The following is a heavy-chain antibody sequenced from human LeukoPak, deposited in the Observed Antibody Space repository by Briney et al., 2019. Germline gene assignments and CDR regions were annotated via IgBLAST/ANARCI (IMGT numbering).Heavy chain of an antibody. V-gene: IGHV1-8*02. CDR2: MNPNSGNT. Sequence: ASVKVSCKASGYTFTSYYMHWVRQAPGQGLEWMGWMNPNSGNTGYAQKFQGRVTMTRNTSISTAYMELSSLRSEDTAVYYCARGRYSGSYWEYMDVWSKGTTVTVSS. J-gene: IGHJ6*03. D-gene: IGHD1-26*01. CDR1: GYTFTSYY. CDR3: ARGRYSGSYWEYMDV.